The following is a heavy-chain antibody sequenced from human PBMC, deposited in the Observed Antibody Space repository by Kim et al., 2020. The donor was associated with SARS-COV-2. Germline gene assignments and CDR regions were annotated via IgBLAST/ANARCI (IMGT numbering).Heavy chain of an antibody. CDR3: ARDRDFWSGYDY. V-gene: IGHV3-74*01. D-gene: IGHD3-3*01. CDR2: INSDGTST. J-gene: IGHJ4*02. CDR1: GFTFSSYW. Sequence: GGSLRLSCAASGFTFSSYWMHWVRQAPGKGLVWVSRINSDGTSTSYADSVKGRFTFSKDNAKNTLYLQMNSLRADDTAVYYCARDRDFWSGYDYWGQGTLVTVSS.